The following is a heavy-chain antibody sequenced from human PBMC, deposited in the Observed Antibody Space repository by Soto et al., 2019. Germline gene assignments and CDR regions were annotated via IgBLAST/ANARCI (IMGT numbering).Heavy chain of an antibody. V-gene: IGHV3-21*01. CDR2: ISSSSSYI. D-gene: IGHD6-13*01. CDR1: GFTFSSYS. Sequence: PGGSLRLSCAASGFTFSSYSMNWVRQAPGKGLEWVSSISSSSSYIYYADSVKGRFTISRDDAKNSLYLQMNSLRAEDTAVYYCARDRGYSSSWYDPVRPFDYWGQGTLVTVSS. J-gene: IGHJ4*02. CDR3: ARDRGYSSSWYDPVRPFDY.